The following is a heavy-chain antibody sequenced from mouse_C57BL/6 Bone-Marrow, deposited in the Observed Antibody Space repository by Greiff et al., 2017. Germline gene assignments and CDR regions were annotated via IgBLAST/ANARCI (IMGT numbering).Heavy chain of an antibody. D-gene: IGHD1-1*01. V-gene: IGHV14-4*01. CDR2: IDPENGDT. CDR3: TTPSPSGNLYYWV. J-gene: IGHJ1*03. Sequence: EVQLQQSGAELVRPGASVKLSCTASGFNIKDDYMHWVKQRPEQGLEWIGWIDPENGDTEYASKFQGKATITADTSSNTAYLQLSSLTSEDSAVYYCTTPSPSGNLYYWVWGTGTTVTVAS. CDR1: GFNIKDDY.